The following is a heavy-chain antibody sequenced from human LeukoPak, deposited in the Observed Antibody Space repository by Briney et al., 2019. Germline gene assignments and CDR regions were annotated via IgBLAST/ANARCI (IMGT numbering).Heavy chain of an antibody. CDR2: INHSGST. Sequence: SETLSLSCAVYGGSFSGYYWSAIRHPPGKGLEWIGEINHSGSTNYNPSLKSRVTISVDTSKNQFSLKLSSVTAADTAVYYCARGPPLYIAVAAMQIGYWGQGTLVTVSS. V-gene: IGHV4-34*01. J-gene: IGHJ4*02. CDR3: ARGPPLYIAVAAMQIGY. D-gene: IGHD6-19*01. CDR1: GGSFSGYY.